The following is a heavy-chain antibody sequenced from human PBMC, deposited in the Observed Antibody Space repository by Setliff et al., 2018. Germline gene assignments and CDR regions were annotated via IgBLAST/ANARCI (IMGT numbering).Heavy chain of an antibody. CDR2: LRSDGTTR. J-gene: IGHJ4*02. V-gene: IGHV3-30*02. Sequence: GGSLRLSCETSGFTFSDSGMQWVRQAPGRGLEWVAFLRSDGTTRYQSDSMKARFTISRDNAKNSLYLQMDSLRAEDTAVYYCARNTDLRNGFDYWGQGTLVTVSS. CDR3: ARNTDLRNGFDY. D-gene: IGHD5-18*01. CDR1: GFTFSDSG.